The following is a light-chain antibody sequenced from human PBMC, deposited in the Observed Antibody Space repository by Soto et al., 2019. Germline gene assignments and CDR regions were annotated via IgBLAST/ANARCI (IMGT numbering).Light chain of an antibody. J-gene: IGLJ1*01. V-gene: IGLV2-14*01. CDR2: EVS. Sequence: QSALTQPASVSGSPGQSITVSCTGTSSDVGGYKYVSWYQHHPGRAPKLMIYEVSNRPSGVSHRFSGSKSGNTVSLTISGLQPEDEADYYCSSYTTSSTLVFGTGTKVTVL. CDR3: SSYTTSSTLV. CDR1: SSDVGGYKY.